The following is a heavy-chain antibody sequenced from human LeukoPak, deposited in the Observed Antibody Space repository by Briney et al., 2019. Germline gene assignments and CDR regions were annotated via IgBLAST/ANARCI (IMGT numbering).Heavy chain of an antibody. CDR2: IDPSDSYT. CDR3: ARGLIRSFDY. Sequence: NLGESLKISCKGSGYSFTKNWISWVRQMPGKGLEWVGTIDPSDSYTNSSPSFQGHVTISADKSISTAYLQWSSPKASDTAMYYCARGLIRSFDYWGQGTLVTVSS. CDR1: GYSFTKNW. V-gene: IGHV5-10-1*01. J-gene: IGHJ4*02. D-gene: IGHD2/OR15-2a*01.